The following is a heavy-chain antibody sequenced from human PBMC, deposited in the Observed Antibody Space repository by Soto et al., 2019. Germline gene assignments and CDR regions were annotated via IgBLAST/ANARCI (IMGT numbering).Heavy chain of an antibody. D-gene: IGHD3-10*01. Sequence: SVKVSCKASGYTFTGHYMHWVRQAPGQGLEWMGWINPNSVGTNYAQKFQGRVTMTRDTSISTAYMELSRLRPDDTAVYYCAREPMVRAAHGFDIWGQGTMVTVSS. CDR2: INPNSVGT. CDR3: AREPMVRAAHGFDI. J-gene: IGHJ3*02. CDR1: GYTFTGHY. V-gene: IGHV1-2*02.